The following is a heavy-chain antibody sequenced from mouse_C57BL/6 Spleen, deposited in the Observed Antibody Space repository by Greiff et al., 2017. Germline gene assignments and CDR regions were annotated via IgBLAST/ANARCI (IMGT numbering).Heavy chain of an antibody. V-gene: IGHV1-80*01. J-gene: IGHJ1*03. CDR3: ASYGSPWYFDV. D-gene: IGHD1-1*01. CDR2: IYPGDGDT. Sequence: VKLQESGAELVKPGASVKISCKASGYAFSSYWMNWVKQRPGKGLEWIGQIYPGDGDTNYNGKFKGKATLTADKSSSTAYMQLSSLTSEDSAVYFCASYGSPWYFDVWGTGTTVTVSS. CDR1: GYAFSSYW.